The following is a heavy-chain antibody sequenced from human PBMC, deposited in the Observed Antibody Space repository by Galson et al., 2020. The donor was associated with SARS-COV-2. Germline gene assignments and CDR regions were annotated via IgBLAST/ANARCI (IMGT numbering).Heavy chain of an antibody. Sequence: GGSLRLSCAASGFTFITYGMHWVRQSPGTGLEWVAFIQHDGNNPHHGESVRGRFTVSRDNFKNTMYLQMNSLRVEDTAMYYCTKGAHYDIVGHGVEGFDVWGPGTMVTVSS. D-gene: IGHD3-9*01. J-gene: IGHJ3*01. V-gene: IGHV3-30*02. CDR3: TKGAHYDIVGHGVEGFDV. CDR1: GFTFITYG. CDR2: IQHDGNNP.